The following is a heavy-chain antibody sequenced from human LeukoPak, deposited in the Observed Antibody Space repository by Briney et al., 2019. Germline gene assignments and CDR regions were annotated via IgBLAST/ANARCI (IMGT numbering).Heavy chain of an antibody. V-gene: IGHV1-69*05. Sequence: GSSVKVSCKASGGTFSSYAISWVRQAPGQGLEWMGGIIPIFGTANYAQKFQGRVTITTDESTSTAYMERSSLRSEDTAVYYCARAMVRGAPAYMDVWGKGTTVTVSS. CDR2: IIPIFGTA. CDR1: GGTFSSYA. CDR3: ARAMVRGAPAYMDV. D-gene: IGHD3-10*01. J-gene: IGHJ6*03.